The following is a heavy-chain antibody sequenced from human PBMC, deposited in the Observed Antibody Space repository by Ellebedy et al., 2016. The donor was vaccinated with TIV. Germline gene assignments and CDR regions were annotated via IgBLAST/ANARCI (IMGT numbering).Heavy chain of an antibody. CDR1: GFLFNNYA. V-gene: IGHV3-23*01. CDR2: TSGSGGSK. J-gene: IGHJ3*02. D-gene: IGHD2-15*01. CDR3: AKDRHDVATGGNPLDAFDI. Sequence: GESLKISCAASGFLFNNYAMNWVRQAPGKGLEWVASTSGSGGSKYHADSVRGRFTFSRDNSNNTLYLQMESLRAEGTAVYYCAKDRHDVATGGNPLDAFDIWGQGTRVTVSS.